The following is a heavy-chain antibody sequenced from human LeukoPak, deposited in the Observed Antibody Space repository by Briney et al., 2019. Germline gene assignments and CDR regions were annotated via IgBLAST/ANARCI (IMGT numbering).Heavy chain of an antibody. D-gene: IGHD6-13*01. CDR2: ISAYNGNT. Sequence: GASVKVSCKASGYTFTSYGISWVRQAPGQGLEWMGWISAYNGNTNYAQKLQGRVTMTTDTSSSTAYMELRSLRSDDTAVYYCARGFDSSSWYSNYDYWGQGTLVTVSS. CDR3: ARGFDSSSWYSNYDY. V-gene: IGHV1-18*01. J-gene: IGHJ4*02. CDR1: GYTFTSYG.